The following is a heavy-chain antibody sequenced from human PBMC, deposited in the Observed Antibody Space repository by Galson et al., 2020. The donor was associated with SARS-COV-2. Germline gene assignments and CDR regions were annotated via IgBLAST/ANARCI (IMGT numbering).Heavy chain of an antibody. CDR2: ISTIGGST. Sequence: GGSLRLSCAASGFTFSSYAMHWVRQAPGKGLEYVSTISTIGGSTYYADSVKGRFTISRDNSKNTLYLQVGSLRAEDMAVYYCARGPMVRGLNRYSYYYMDVWGKGTTVTVSS. J-gene: IGHJ6*03. CDR3: ARGPMVRGLNRYSYYYMDV. V-gene: IGHV3-64*02. CDR1: GFTFSSYA. D-gene: IGHD3-10*01.